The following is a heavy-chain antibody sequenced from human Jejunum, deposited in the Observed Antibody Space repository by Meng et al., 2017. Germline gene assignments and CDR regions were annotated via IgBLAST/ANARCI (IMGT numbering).Heavy chain of an antibody. CDR1: GDSISTNW. D-gene: IGHD2-21*01. CDR3: ARGAIGTRPFDY. V-gene: IGHV4-4*02. J-gene: IGHJ4*02. CDR2: IYHSGAF. Sequence: QVQLEGSGPGLLKPSGTPSLTCAVSGDSISTNWWNWVRQPPGKGLEWIGEIYHSGAFNYNPSLRRRVTISVDKSKNQVSLKLDSLTAADTAVYYCARGAIGTRPFDYWGQGTLVTVSS.